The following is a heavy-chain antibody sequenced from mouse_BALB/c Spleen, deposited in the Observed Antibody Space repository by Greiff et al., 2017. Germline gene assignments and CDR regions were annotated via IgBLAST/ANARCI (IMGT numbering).Heavy chain of an antibody. CDR2: ISDGGSYT. CDR3: ARDGDYDCDGGYAMDY. Sequence: DVMLVESGGGLVKPGGSLKLSCAASGFTFSDYYMYWVRQTPEKRLEWVATISDGGSYTYYPDSVKGRFTISRDNAKNNLYLQMSSLKSEDTAMYYCARDGDYDCDGGYAMDYWGQGTSVTVSS. V-gene: IGHV5-4*02. CDR1: GFTFSDYY. D-gene: IGHD2-4*01. J-gene: IGHJ4*01.